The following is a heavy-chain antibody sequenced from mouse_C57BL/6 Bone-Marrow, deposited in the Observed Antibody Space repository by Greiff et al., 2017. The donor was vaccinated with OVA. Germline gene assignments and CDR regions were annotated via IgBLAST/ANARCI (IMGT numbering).Heavy chain of an antibody. J-gene: IGHJ2*01. CDR3: TRGYYFAF. Sequence: QVQLQQTGAELARPGASVKMSCTASGYTFTSYTIHWVKQRPGQGLEWIGSIDPTNDYTNYNQKFKGTATFTADKSSSTAYMQLSTLTSDDSAVYDCTRGYYFAFWGQGTTLTVSS. V-gene: IGHV1-4*01. CDR2: IDPTNDYT. CDR1: GYTFTSYT.